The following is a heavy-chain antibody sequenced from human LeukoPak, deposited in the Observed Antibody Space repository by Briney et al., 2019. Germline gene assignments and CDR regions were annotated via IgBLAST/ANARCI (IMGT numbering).Heavy chain of an antibody. CDR3: ARHWATMVRGARRYYYYYGMDV. J-gene: IGHJ6*02. CDR2: IYYSGGT. D-gene: IGHD3-10*01. CDR1: GGSISSHY. Sequence: SETLSLTCTVSGGSISSHYWSWIRQPPGKGLEWIGYIYYSGGTNYNPSLKSRVTISVDTSKNQFSLKLSSVTAADTAVYYCARHWATMVRGARRYYYYYGMDVWGQGTTVTVSS. V-gene: IGHV4-59*08.